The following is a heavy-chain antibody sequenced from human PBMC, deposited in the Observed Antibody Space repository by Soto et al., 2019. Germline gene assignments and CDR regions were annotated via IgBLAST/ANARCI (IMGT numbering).Heavy chain of an antibody. J-gene: IGHJ4*02. CDR1: GGSIYRSGYY. CDR2: IDYNGVT. V-gene: IGHV4-39*01. CDR3: GKVLVGATGHTDSDS. Sequence: SETLSLTCTVSGGSIYRSGYYWGWIRQPPGRGLEWIGNIDYNGVTYSNPSLKSRVTISRDTSKNQFSLKLTSVTAADTALYYCGKVLVGATGHTDSDSWGQGTLVTAPQ. D-gene: IGHD2-15*01.